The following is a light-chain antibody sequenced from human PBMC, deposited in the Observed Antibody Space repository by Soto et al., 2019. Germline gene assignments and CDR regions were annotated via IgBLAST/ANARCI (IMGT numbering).Light chain of an antibody. J-gene: IGKJ1*01. V-gene: IGKV1-5*03. CDR3: QQYWT. CDR1: QSISSW. Sequence: DIQIPQSPSTLSAFVGDRVTLTCRASQSISSWLAWYQQKPGKAPKLLIYKESSLESGVPSMFSCSGSGTEFTLTISSLQHDDFATYYCQQYWTFGQGTKVDIK. CDR2: KES.